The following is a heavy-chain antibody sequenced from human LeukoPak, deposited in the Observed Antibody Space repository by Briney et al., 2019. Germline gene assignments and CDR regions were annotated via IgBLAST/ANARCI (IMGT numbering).Heavy chain of an antibody. V-gene: IGHV5-51*01. CDR2: IYPGDSDT. J-gene: IGHJ4*02. CDR1: GYSFTSYW. CDR3: ASRYCSGGICYLN. D-gene: IGHD2-15*01. Sequence: GESLKISCKGSGYSFTSYWIGWVRQMPGKGLEWIGIIYPGDSDTRYSPSFQGQVTISADKSISTAYLQWSSLKASDTAMYYCASRYCSGGICYLNWGQGTLVTVSS.